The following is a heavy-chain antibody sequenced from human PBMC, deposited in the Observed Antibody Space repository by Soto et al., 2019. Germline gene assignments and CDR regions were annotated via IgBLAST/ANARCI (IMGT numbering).Heavy chain of an antibody. Sequence: QVQLRESGPGPVKPSGTLSLSCTVSGGSISSTNWWTWVRQSPGKGLEWIGEIYHTGSTTYNPSLRGRVTMSVDKSNNQFSLRLRYVTAADTARYYCATLPPRIELAVLPIPTWVQGTLVTVSA. J-gene: IGHJ5*02. CDR3: ATLPPRIELAVLPIPT. CDR2: IYHTGST. CDR1: GGSISSTNW. V-gene: IGHV4-4*02. D-gene: IGHD2-8*02.